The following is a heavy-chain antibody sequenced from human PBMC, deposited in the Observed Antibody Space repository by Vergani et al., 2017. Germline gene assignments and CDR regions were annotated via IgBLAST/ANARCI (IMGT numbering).Heavy chain of an antibody. CDR1: GFTFTAHG. CDR2: ISSSSSYI. J-gene: IGHJ4*02. CDR3: ARDGLPPGPEYSSAPILDY. V-gene: IGHV3-21*01. D-gene: IGHD6-6*01. Sequence: EVQLLESGGGSAQPGESLRLSCVASGFTFTAHGLNWVRQAPGKGLEWVSSISSSSSYIYYADSVKGRFTISRDNAKNSLYLQMNSLRAEDTAVYYCARDGLPPGPEYSSAPILDYWGQGTLVTVSS.